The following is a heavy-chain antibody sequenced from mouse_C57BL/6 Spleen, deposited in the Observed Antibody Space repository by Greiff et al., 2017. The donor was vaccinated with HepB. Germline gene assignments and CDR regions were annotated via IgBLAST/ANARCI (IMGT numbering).Heavy chain of an antibody. Sequence: VQLKESEGGLVQPGSSMKLSCTASGFTFSDYYMAWVRQVPEKGLEWVANINYDGSSTYYLDSLKSRFIISRDNAKNILYLQMSSLKSEDTATYYCARSRDYYGSSHWYFDVWGTGTTVTVSS. J-gene: IGHJ1*03. D-gene: IGHD1-1*01. V-gene: IGHV5-16*01. CDR2: INYDGSST. CDR3: ARSRDYYGSSHWYFDV. CDR1: GFTFSDYY.